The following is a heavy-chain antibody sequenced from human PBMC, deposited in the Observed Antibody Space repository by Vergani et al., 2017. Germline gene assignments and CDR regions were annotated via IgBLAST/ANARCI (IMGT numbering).Heavy chain of an antibody. CDR1: EFTFSACP. Sequence: EVQLLESGGGLVQPGGSLRLTCAASEFTFSACPMTWVRQAPGKGLEWVSAISARYPSTYYADSVQGRFTISRDNSKNMLYLQMNSLRAEDTAVYYCARLSXDTTPYLQGGYDCWGQGTLVSVSS. V-gene: IGHV3-23*01. CDR3: ARLSXDTTPYLQGGYDC. D-gene: IGHD2/OR15-2a*01. J-gene: IGHJ4*02. CDR2: ISARYPST.